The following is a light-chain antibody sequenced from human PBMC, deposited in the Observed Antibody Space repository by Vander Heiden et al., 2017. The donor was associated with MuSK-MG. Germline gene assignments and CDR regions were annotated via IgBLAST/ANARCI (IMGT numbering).Light chain of an antibody. J-gene: IGKJ1*01. CDR3: QQSDSTPLT. V-gene: IGKV1-39*01. CDR1: QSISSY. CDR2: AAS. Sequence: DIQMTQSPSSLSASVGDRVTITRRASQSISSYLNWYQQKPGKAPKLLIYAASSLQSGVPSRSSGSGSGTDFTLSISRLQPEDFATYYCQQSDSTPLTFGQGTKVEIK.